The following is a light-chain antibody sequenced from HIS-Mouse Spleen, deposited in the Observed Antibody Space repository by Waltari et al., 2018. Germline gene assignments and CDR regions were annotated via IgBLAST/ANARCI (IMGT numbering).Light chain of an antibody. V-gene: IGKV4-1*01. CDR1: QSVLYSSNNKNY. CDR2: WAA. CDR3: QQYYSTPLT. J-gene: IGKJ4*01. Sequence: DIVMTQSPDSLAVSLGERATINCKSSQSVLYSSNNKNYLAWYQQKPGQPPKLLIYWAATRESGVAERVSGSGSGRDFTLTISSLQAEDVAVYYCQQYYSTPLTFGGGTKVEIK.